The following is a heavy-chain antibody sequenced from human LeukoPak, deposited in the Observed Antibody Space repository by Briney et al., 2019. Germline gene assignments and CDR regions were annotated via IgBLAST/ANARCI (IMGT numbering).Heavy chain of an antibody. J-gene: IGHJ4*02. Sequence: SETLSLTCSVSGSSINSYYWSCIRQPPGKGLEWIGYIYSNGNTNYNPSLKSRVTISVEMSKNQFSLKLTSVTAADTAVYYCARREGVVTHFDYWGQGTLVTVSS. CDR1: GSSINSYY. CDR2: IYSNGNT. D-gene: IGHD2-15*01. CDR3: ARREGVVTHFDY. V-gene: IGHV4-59*08.